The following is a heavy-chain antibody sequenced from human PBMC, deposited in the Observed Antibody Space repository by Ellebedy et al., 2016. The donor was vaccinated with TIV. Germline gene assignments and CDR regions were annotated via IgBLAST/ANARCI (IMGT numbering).Heavy chain of an antibody. CDR3: ARATAGFDY. Sequence: PGGSLRLSCAASGFTFSSYAMHWVRQGSGNGLEWVSSIGAAGDTYYAGFVKGRVAISRENAKNSLYLQLNNVRVGDTAVYYCARATAGFDYWGQGTLVTVSS. CDR1: GFTFSSYA. D-gene: IGHD1-14*01. J-gene: IGHJ4*02. CDR2: IGAAGDT. V-gene: IGHV3-13*01.